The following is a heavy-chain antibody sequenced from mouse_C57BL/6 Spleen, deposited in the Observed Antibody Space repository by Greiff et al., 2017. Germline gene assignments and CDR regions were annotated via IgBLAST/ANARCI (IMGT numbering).Heavy chain of an antibody. CDR2: ISYDGSN. D-gene: IGHD2-3*01. J-gene: IGHJ2*01. Sequence: EVQRVESGPGLVKPSQSLSLTCSVTGYSITSGYYWNWIRQFPGNKLEWMGYISYDGSNNYNPSLKNRISITRDTSKNQFFLKLNSVTTEDTATYYCARDHDGPFDYWGQGTTLTVSS. CDR1: GYSITSGYY. V-gene: IGHV3-6*01. CDR3: ARDHDGPFDY.